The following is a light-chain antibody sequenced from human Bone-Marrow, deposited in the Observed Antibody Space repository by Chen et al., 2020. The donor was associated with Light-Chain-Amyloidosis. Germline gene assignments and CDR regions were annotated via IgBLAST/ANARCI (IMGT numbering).Light chain of an antibody. V-gene: IGLV1-40*01. CDR3: QSYQGSSQGV. CDR1: HSNIGTHE. CDR2: STS. J-gene: IGLJ3*02. Sequence: QPVLTQPPSVSGAPGERVSTSCLGGHSNIGTHEVHWFQLLPGAAPKLLIHSTSSRPSGVPDRFSGSIDRSSNSASLTISGLKTEDEADYYCQSYQGSSQGVFGGGTKLTVL.